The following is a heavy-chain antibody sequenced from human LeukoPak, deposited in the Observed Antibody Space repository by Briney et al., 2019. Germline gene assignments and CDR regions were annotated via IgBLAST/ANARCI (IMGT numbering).Heavy chain of an antibody. J-gene: IGHJ1*01. Sequence: ASVKVSCKASGYIFTSYDINWVRQATGQGLEWMGWMNPNSGNTGYAQKFQGRVTMTRNTSISTAYMELSSLRSEDTAVYYCARAADYYDFWSGYYTAEYFQHWGQGTLVTVSS. D-gene: IGHD3-3*01. CDR1: GYIFTSYD. V-gene: IGHV1-8*01. CDR3: ARAADYYDFWSGYYTAEYFQH. CDR2: MNPNSGNT.